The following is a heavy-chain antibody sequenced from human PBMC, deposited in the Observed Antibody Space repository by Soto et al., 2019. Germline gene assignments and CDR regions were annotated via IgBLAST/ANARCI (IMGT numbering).Heavy chain of an antibody. CDR1: GFTFSSYW. D-gene: IGHD6-19*01. V-gene: IGHV3-74*01. J-gene: IGHJ4*02. CDR3: ARPRVSGWSPPDH. CDR2: TSSDESST. Sequence: GGSLRLSCAASGFTFSSYWMHWVRQAPGKGLVWVSRTSSDESSTDYADSVKGRFTISRDNAKNTLFLQMNSLRAEDTAVYYCARPRVSGWSPPDHWGQGALVTVSS.